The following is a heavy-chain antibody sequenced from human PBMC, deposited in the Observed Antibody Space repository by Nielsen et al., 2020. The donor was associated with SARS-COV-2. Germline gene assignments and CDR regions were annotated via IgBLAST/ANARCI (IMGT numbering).Heavy chain of an antibody. J-gene: IGHJ4*02. CDR3: TTSGPIYYYDSGGYFRFDY. D-gene: IGHD3-22*01. V-gene: IGHV1-24*01. Sequence: WVRQAPGQGLEWIGSFDPENGERLYAQKFQGRVTVTEDTSTDTGYMELGSLTSEDTAFYYCTTSGPIYYYDSGGYFRFDYWGQGSVVTVSS. CDR2: FDPENGER.